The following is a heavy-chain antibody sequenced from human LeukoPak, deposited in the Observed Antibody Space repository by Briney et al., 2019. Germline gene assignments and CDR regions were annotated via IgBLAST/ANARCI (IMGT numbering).Heavy chain of an antibody. Sequence: SVKVSCKASGGTFSSYAISWVRQASGQGLEWMGRIIPILGIANYAQKFQGRVTITADKSTSTAYMELSSLRSEDTAVYYCARVGRYSGYDFDYWGQGTLVTVSS. CDR3: ARVGRYSGYDFDY. CDR1: GGTFSSYA. V-gene: IGHV1-69*04. D-gene: IGHD5-12*01. J-gene: IGHJ4*02. CDR2: IIPILGIA.